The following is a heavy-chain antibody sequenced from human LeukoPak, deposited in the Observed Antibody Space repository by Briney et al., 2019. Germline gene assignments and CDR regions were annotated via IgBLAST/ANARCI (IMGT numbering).Heavy chain of an antibody. V-gene: IGHV3-48*02. J-gene: IGHJ3*02. Sequence: PGGSLRLSCAASGFTFSSYSMNWVRQAPGKGLEWVSYISSSTNTIYYADSVKGRFTISRDNAKNSLSLQMNSLRDEDTAVYYCARGGYGANDDAFDIWGQGTMVTVSS. CDR3: ARGGYGANDDAFDI. CDR2: ISSSTNTI. CDR1: GFTFSSYS. D-gene: IGHD4-23*01.